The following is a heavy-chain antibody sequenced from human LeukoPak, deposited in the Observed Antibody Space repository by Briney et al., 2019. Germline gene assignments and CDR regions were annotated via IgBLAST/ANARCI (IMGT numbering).Heavy chain of an antibody. CDR1: GGSISSYY. Sequence: SETLSLTCTVSGGSISSYYWSWIRQPAGKGLEWIGRIYTSGSTNYSPSLKSRVTISVDTSKNQFSLKLSSVTAADTAVYYCARGRYHYYYMDVWGKGTTVTVSS. CDR2: IYTSGST. J-gene: IGHJ6*03. CDR3: ARGRYHYYYMDV. D-gene: IGHD1-14*01. V-gene: IGHV4-4*07.